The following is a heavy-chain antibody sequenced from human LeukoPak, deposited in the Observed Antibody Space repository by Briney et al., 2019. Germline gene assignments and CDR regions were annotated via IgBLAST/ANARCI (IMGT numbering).Heavy chain of an antibody. J-gene: IGHJ4*02. CDR3: AAQMRRLLGGRDY. V-gene: IGHV1-69*05. Sequence: SVKVSCKASGGTFSSYAISWVRHAPGQGLEWIGGIIPIFGTANYAQKFQGRVTITTDESTSTAYMELSSLRSEDTAVYYCAAQMRRLLGGRDYWGQGTLVTVSS. D-gene: IGHD3-16*01. CDR1: GGTFSSYA. CDR2: IIPIFGTA.